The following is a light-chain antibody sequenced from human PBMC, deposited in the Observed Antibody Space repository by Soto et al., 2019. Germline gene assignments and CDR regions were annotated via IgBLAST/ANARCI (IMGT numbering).Light chain of an antibody. CDR1: TGAVTSGHY. CDR2: DTS. J-gene: IGLJ2*01. CDR3: LLSYSGVRI. V-gene: IGLV7-46*01. Sequence: QAVVTQEPSLTVSPGGTVTLTCGSSTGAVTSGHYPYWFQQKPGQAPTTLIYDTSKKHSWTPARFSGSLLGGKVALTLSGEQTEDEADYYCLLSYSGVRIFGGGTKLTVL.